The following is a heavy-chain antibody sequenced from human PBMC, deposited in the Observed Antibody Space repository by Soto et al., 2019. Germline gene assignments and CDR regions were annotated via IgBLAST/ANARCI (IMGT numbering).Heavy chain of an antibody. Sequence: SETLSLTCAVSGGSITSSSHYWGWIRQPPGKGLECIANIYYDGNTYYNPSLKSRVTISLDTSKNQFSLRLNSVTAADTAVYYCARVPTPWGQGTLVTVSS. CDR3: ARVPTP. CDR1: GGSITSSSHY. CDR2: IYYDGNT. D-gene: IGHD2-2*01. J-gene: IGHJ5*02. V-gene: IGHV4-39*01.